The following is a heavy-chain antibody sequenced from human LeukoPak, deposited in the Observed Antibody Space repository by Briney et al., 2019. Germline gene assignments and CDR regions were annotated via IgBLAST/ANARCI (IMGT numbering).Heavy chain of an antibody. CDR3: ARGREGYSYDDAFDI. Sequence: HPGGSLRLSCAASGFTFSNYAMYWVRQAPGKGLEWVALISHDGSNKDYADSVKGRFTISRDNSKNTLYLQMNSLRAEDTAAYYCARGREGYSYDDAFDIWGQGTMVTVSS. CDR2: ISHDGSNK. CDR1: GFTFSNYA. D-gene: IGHD5-18*01. V-gene: IGHV3-30-3*01. J-gene: IGHJ3*02.